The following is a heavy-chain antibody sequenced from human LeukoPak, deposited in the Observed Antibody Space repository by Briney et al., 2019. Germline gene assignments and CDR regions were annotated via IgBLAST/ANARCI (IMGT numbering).Heavy chain of an antibody. CDR1: GFTFSSYG. CDR3: ARENAGDRWFDP. CDR2: ISYDGSNK. Sequence: GGSLRLSCAASGFTFSSYGMHWVRQAPGKGLEWVAVISYDGSNKYYADSVKGRFTISRDNSKNTLYLQMNSLRAEDTAVYYCARENAGDRWFDPWGQGTLVTVSS. V-gene: IGHV3-30*03. J-gene: IGHJ5*02. D-gene: IGHD2-21*02.